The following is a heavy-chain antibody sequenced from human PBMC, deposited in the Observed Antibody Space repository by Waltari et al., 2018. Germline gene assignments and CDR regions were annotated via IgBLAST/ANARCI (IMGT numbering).Heavy chain of an antibody. CDR2: IYYSGGT. J-gene: IGHJ2*01. CDR3: ARARITMIVVVPRWYFDL. V-gene: IGHV4-39*01. Sequence: QLQLQESGPGLVKPSETLSLTCTVSGGSISSSSYYWGWIRQPPGKGLEWIGSIYYSGGTYYNPSLKGRVTISVDTSKNQFSLKLSSVTAADTAVYYCARARITMIVVVPRWYFDLWGRGTLVTVSS. CDR1: GGSISSSSYY. D-gene: IGHD3-22*01.